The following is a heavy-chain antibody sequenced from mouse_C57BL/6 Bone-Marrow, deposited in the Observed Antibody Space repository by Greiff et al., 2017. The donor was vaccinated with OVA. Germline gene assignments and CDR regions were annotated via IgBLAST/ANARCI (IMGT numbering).Heavy chain of an antibody. CDR1: GYTFTDYN. J-gene: IGHJ2*01. Sequence: EVKLEESGPELVKPGASVKMSCKASGYTFTDYNMHWVKQSHGKSLEWIGYINPNNGGTSYNQKFKGKATLTVNKSSSTAYMELRSLTSEDSAVYYCANRATVVPFDYWGQGTTLTVSS. V-gene: IGHV1-22*01. CDR3: ANRATVVPFDY. CDR2: INPNNGGT. D-gene: IGHD1-1*01.